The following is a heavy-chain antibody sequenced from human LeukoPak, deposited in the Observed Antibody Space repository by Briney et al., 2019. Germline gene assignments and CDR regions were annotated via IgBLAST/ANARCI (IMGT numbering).Heavy chain of an antibody. J-gene: IGHJ5*02. CDR1: GGSFSGYY. Sequence: PSETLSLTCAVYGGSFSGYYWSWIRQPPGKGLEWIGEINHSGSTNYNPSLRSRVTISVDMSKNQFSLKLSSVTAADTAVYYCARVYCSGGSCYVFWFDPWGQGTLVTVSS. D-gene: IGHD2-15*01. V-gene: IGHV4-34*01. CDR3: ARVYCSGGSCYVFWFDP. CDR2: INHSGST.